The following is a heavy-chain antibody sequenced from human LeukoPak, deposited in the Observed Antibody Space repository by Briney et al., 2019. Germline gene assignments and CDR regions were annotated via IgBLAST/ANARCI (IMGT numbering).Heavy chain of an antibody. J-gene: IGHJ6*03. V-gene: IGHV3-30*02. CDR3: AKGGGYEAQYYYYYLDV. CDR1: GFTYSSYG. CDR2: IRYDGSNK. D-gene: IGHD5-12*01. Sequence: GGSLRLSCAASGFTYSSYGMHWVRQAPGKGLEWVAFIRYDGSNKYYADSVKGRFTVSRDNSKNTLYLQMKSLRAEDTAVYYCAKGGGYEAQYYYYYLDVWGKGTTVTISS.